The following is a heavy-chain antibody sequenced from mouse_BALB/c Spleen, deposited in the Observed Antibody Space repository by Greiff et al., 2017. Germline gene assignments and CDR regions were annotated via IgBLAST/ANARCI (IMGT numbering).Heavy chain of an antibody. CDR1: GYTFTDYE. J-gene: IGHJ4*01. Sequence: QVQLQQSGAELVRPGASVTLSCKASGYTFTDYEMHWVKQTPVHGLAWIGAIDPETGGTAYNQKFKGKATLTADKSSSTAYMELRSLTSEDSAVYYCTRWGDWGYAMEYGGEG. CDR3: TRWGDWGYAMEY. V-gene: IGHV1-15*01. D-gene: IGHD4-1*01. CDR2: IDPETGGT.